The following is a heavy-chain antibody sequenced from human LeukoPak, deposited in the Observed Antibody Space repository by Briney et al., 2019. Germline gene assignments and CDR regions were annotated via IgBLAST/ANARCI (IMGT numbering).Heavy chain of an antibody. D-gene: IGHD2-21*02. CDR1: GYSFTSYW. V-gene: IGHV5-51*01. Sequence: GESLKISCKGSGYSFTSYWIGWVRQMPGKGLEWMGIIYPGDSDTRYSPSFQGQVTISADKSISTAYLQWSSLKASDTAMYYCARLGDETYCGGDCPPAHAFDIWGQGTMVTVSS. J-gene: IGHJ3*02. CDR2: IYPGDSDT. CDR3: ARLGDETYCGGDCPPAHAFDI.